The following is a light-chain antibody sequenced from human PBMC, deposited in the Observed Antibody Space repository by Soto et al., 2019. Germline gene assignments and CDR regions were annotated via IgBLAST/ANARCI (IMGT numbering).Light chain of an antibody. CDR1: QGISSY. CDR2: AAS. J-gene: IGKJ2*03. V-gene: IGKV1-9*01. CDR3: QQYNAYYS. Sequence: DIQLTQSPSFLSASVGDRVTITCRASQGISSYIAWYQQKPGKAPKLLIYAASTLQSGVPSRFSGTGSGTEFTLTISSLQTEDFATYYCQQYNAYYSFGQGTKVDI.